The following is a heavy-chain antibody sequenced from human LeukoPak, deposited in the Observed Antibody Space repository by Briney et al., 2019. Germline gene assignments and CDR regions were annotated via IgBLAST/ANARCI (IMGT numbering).Heavy chain of an antibody. V-gene: IGHV4-4*07. Sequence: SETLSLTCTVSGGSISSYYWNWIRQPAGKGLEWIGRIHTSGSTNYNPSLKSRVTMSVDTSKNQFSLKLSSVTAADTAVYYCARPRYFNDGSGHTDIWGQGTMVTVSS. D-gene: IGHD3-22*01. J-gene: IGHJ3*02. CDR3: ARPRYFNDGSGHTDI. CDR1: GGSISSYY. CDR2: IHTSGST.